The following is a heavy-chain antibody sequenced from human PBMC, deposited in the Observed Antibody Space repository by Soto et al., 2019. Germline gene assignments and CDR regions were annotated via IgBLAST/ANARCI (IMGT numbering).Heavy chain of an antibody. J-gene: IGHJ6*02. CDR1: GFIFSNNG. CDR2: VSHDGRKT. CDR3: ARDLRQGASGATVYGMDV. D-gene: IGHD7-27*01. Sequence: QVQLVESGGGEVQPGTSLRLSCIASGFIFSNNGMHWVRQAPGKGLEWVALVSHDGRKTFYADSVKGRLTIYRDNSKNTVYLHMNNLRPEDTAVYRCARDLRQGASGATVYGMDVWGQGNTVTVSS. V-gene: IGHV3-30*03.